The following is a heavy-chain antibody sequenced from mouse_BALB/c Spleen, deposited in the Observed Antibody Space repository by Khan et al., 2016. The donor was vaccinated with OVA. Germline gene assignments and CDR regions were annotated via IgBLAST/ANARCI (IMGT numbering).Heavy chain of an antibody. D-gene: IGHD1-2*01. V-gene: IGHV5-17*02. CDR1: GFTFSSFG. CDR2: ISSGSSTI. Sequence: EVELVESGGGLVQPGGSRKLSCAASGFTFSSFGMHWVRQAPAKGLEWVAYISSGSSTIYYADSVKGRFTISRDNPKNTLFLQMTSLRSEDTAMYSCASPVSTTAKGAMDYWGQGTSVTVSA. CDR3: ASPVSTTAKGAMDY. J-gene: IGHJ4*01.